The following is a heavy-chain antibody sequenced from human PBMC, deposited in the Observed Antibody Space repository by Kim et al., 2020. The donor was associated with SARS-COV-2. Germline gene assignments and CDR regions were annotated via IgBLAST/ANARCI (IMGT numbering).Heavy chain of an antibody. CDR1: GFTFSSYW. CDR2: INSDGSST. J-gene: IGHJ4*02. V-gene: IGHV3-74*01. Sequence: GGSLRLSCAASGFTFSSYWMHWVRQAPGKGLVWVSRINSDGSSTSYADSVKGRFPISRDNAKNTLYLQMNSLRAEDTAVYYCARLSYCSSTSCYAHFDYWGQGTLVTVTS. D-gene: IGHD2-2*01. CDR3: ARLSYCSSTSCYAHFDY.